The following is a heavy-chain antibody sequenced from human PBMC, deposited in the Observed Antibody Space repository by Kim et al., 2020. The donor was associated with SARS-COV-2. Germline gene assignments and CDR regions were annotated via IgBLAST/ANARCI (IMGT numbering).Heavy chain of an antibody. CDR1: GFTFSSYG. CDR2: ISYDGSNK. V-gene: IGHV3-30*18. CDR3: AKKGDYGDRGIDY. D-gene: IGHD4-17*01. J-gene: IGHJ4*02. Sequence: GGSLRLSCAASGFTFSSYGMHWVRQAPGKGLEWVAFISYDGSNKYYADSVKGRFTISRDNSKNTLYLQMNSLRAEDTAVYYCAKKGDYGDRGIDYWGQGTLVTVSS.